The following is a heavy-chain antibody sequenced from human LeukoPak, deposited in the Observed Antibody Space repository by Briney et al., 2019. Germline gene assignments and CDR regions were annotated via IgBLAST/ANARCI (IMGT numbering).Heavy chain of an antibody. CDR2: IYYSGST. CDR1: GGSISSYY. D-gene: IGHD6-13*01. CDR3: ASSWYDAFDI. V-gene: IGHV4-59*01. Sequence: SETLSLTCAVSGGSISSYYWSWIRQPPGKGLEWIGYIYYSGSTNYNPSLKSRVTISVDTSKNQFSLKLSSVTAADTAVYYCASSWYDAFDIWGQGTMVTVSS. J-gene: IGHJ3*02.